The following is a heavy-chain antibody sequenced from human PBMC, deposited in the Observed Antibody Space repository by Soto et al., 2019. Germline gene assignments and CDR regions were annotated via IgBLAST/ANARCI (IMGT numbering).Heavy chain of an antibody. CDR3: ARGRSGYVWFNEF. Sequence: QEQLVQSGAEVKKPGSSVKVSCKASGGLFSSYAISWVRQAPGQGLEWMGGIIPVFGTPYYAQKFQGRVTITADESTNTAYMDLSSLKSEDTAIYYCARGRSGYVWFNEFWGQGTLVTVSS. CDR1: GGLFSSYA. D-gene: IGHD3-3*01. CDR2: IIPVFGTP. V-gene: IGHV1-69*01. J-gene: IGHJ4*02.